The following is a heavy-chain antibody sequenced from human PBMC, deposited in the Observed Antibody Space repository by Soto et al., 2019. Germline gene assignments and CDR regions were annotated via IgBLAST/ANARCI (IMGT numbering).Heavy chain of an antibody. CDR1: GFTFGTYS. D-gene: IGHD3-3*01. J-gene: IGHJ6*02. CDR2: ISYDSDTI. V-gene: IGHV3-48*02. Sequence: GGSLRLSCAGSGFTFGTYSMNWARQAAGKGLEWIAYISYDSDTIQYADSVKGRFTISRDNAKNSLYLQMNSLGDEDTAVYYCARLYYDYVWGQGTTVTVSS. CDR3: ARLYYDYV.